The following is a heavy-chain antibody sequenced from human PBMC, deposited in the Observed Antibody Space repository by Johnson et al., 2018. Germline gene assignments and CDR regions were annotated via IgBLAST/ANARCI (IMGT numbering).Heavy chain of an antibody. Sequence: QVQLQESGPGLVRPSETLSLTCTVSAGSITSYYWSWIRQPPGKGLEWIGYIYYSGSPDYNPSLKSRVTISVDTSKNQFSLTLSTVTAADTAVYYCARQGQRWDVWGQGTTVTVSS. J-gene: IGHJ6*02. CDR3: ARQGQRWDV. V-gene: IGHV4-59*08. CDR2: IYYSGSP. CDR1: AGSITSYY. D-gene: IGHD4-17*01.